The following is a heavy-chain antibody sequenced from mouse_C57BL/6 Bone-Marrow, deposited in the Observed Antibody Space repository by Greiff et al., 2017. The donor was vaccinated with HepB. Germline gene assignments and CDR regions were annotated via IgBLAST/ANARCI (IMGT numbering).Heavy chain of an antibody. Sequence: EVQLQESGPGLVKPSQSLSLTCSVTGYSITSGYYWNWIRQFPGNKLEWMGYISYDGSNNYNPSLKNRISITRDTSKNQFFLKLNSVTTEDTATYYCARVKGHWYFDVWGTGTTVTVSS. V-gene: IGHV3-6*01. CDR3: ARVKGHWYFDV. D-gene: IGHD3-3*01. J-gene: IGHJ1*03. CDR2: ISYDGSN. CDR1: GYSITSGYY.